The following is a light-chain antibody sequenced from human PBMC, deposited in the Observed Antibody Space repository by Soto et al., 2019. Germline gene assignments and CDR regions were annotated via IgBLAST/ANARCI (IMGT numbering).Light chain of an antibody. CDR1: QGVSRK. Sequence: DIVRTQSPATLSVAPGERVTFSCRASQGVSRKLAWYQHKPGQAPRLLISGASTGATGIPARFSGSGSGTEFTLTISSLQSEDCAIYYCQQYHTWPITFGGGTKVEIK. CDR2: GAS. V-gene: IGKV3-15*01. J-gene: IGKJ4*01. CDR3: QQYHTWPIT.